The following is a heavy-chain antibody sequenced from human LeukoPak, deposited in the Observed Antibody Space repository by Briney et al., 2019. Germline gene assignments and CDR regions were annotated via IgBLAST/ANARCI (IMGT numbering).Heavy chain of an antibody. Sequence: GGTLRLSCAASGFTFSHYGMNWDRQAPGKGLEWVSGITSRGTTYYAESVKGRFTISRDNSKNTLYLQMNSVRVEDTAVYYCAKGTYGSGTYGAHDYWGQGTLVTVSS. CDR2: ITSRGTT. CDR1: GFTFSHYG. J-gene: IGHJ4*02. V-gene: IGHV3-23*01. CDR3: AKGTYGSGTYGAHDY. D-gene: IGHD3-10*01.